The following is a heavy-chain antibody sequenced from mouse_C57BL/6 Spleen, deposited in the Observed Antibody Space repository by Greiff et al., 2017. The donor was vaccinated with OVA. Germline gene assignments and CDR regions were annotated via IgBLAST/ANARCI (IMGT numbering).Heavy chain of an antibody. CDR2: IDPSDSET. J-gene: IGHJ2*01. Sequence: VQLQQPGAELVRPGSSVKLSCKASGYTFTSYWMHWVKQRPIQGLEWIGNIDPSDSETHYNQKFKDKATLTVDKSSSTAYMQLSSLTSEDSAVYYCARQTLDSSGPGYWGQGTTLTVSS. CDR3: ARQTLDSSGPGY. CDR1: GYTFTSYW. D-gene: IGHD3-2*02. V-gene: IGHV1-52*01.